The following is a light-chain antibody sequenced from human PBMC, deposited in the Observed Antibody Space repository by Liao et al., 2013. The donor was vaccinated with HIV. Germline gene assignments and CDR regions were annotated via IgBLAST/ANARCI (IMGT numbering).Light chain of an antibody. Sequence: SQDLTQPSSVSVSPGQTASITCAGDKVQQTNVCWYQLKPGQSPEVVMYENYKRPSGIPERFSGSNSGNTATLTISGTQAMDEADYYCQAWDSSTVVFGGGTKLTVL. V-gene: IGLV3-1*01. CDR3: QAWDSSTVV. J-gene: IGLJ2*01. CDR2: ENY. CDR1: KVQQTN.